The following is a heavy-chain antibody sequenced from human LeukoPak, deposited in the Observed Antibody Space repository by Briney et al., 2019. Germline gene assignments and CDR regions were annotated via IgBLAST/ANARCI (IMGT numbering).Heavy chain of an antibody. J-gene: IGHJ6*02. Sequence: PSETLSLTCTVSGGSISSYYWSWIRQPPGKGLEWIGYIYYSGSPNYNPSLKSRVTISVDTSKNQFSLKLSPGTAADTAVYYCARDRSYYGSGSYYNVGYYYYYGMDVWGQGTTVTVSS. CDR1: GGSISSYY. CDR2: IYYSGSP. CDR3: ARDRSYYGSGSYYNVGYYYYYGMDV. V-gene: IGHV4-59*01. D-gene: IGHD3-10*01.